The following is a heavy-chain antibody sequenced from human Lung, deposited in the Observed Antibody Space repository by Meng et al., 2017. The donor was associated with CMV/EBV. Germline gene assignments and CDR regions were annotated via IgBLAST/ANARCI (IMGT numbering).Heavy chain of an antibody. Sequence: GESLKISCAASGFMFSSYWMSWVRQAPGKGLEWVANIKEDGNEKYYVDSVKGRCTISRDNAKNSLFLQMNSLRAEDTAVYYRARGRRGGSNWCDTWGQGTLVTVSS. D-gene: IGHD2-15*01. J-gene: IGHJ5*02. V-gene: IGHV3-7*04. CDR1: GFMFSSYW. CDR3: ARGRRGGSNWCDT. CDR2: IKEDGNEK.